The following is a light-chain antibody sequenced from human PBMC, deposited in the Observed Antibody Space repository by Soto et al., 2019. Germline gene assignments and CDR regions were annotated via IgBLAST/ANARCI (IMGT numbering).Light chain of an antibody. CDR1: QGISNY. V-gene: IGKV1-27*01. CDR3: QKYNSAPRGVT. J-gene: IGKJ5*01. Sequence: DIQITQSPSSLSASVGDRVTITCRASQGISNYLAWYQQKPGKVPKLLIYAASTLQSGVPSRFSGSGSGTDFTLTISSLQPEDVATYYCQKYNSAPRGVTFGQGTRLEIK. CDR2: AAS.